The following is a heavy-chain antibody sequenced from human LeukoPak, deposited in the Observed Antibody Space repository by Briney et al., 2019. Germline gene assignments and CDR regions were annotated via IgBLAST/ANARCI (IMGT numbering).Heavy chain of an antibody. J-gene: IGHJ5*02. Sequence: SETLSLTCTVSGGSISSGGYYWSWTRQHPGKGLEWIGYIYYSGSTYYNPSFKSRVTISVDTSKNQFSLKLSSVTAADTAVYYCARGKGYCSSTSCSNNWFDPWGQGTLVTVSS. V-gene: IGHV4-31*03. CDR3: ARGKGYCSSTSCSNNWFDP. CDR2: IYYSGST. CDR1: GGSISSGGYY. D-gene: IGHD2-2*01.